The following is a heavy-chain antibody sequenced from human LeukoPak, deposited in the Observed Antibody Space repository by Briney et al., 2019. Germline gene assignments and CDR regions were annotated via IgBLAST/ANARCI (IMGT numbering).Heavy chain of an antibody. CDR1: GFTFSSYW. CDR2: IKQDGSEK. V-gene: IGHV3-7*01. D-gene: IGHD2-15*01. Sequence: PGGSLRLSCAASGFTFSSYWMSWVRQAPGKGLEWVTNIKQDGSEKYYVDSVKGRFTISRDNAKNSLYLQMNSLRPEDTAVYYCALLGGGWYSDYWGQGTLVTVSS. J-gene: IGHJ4*02. CDR3: ALLGGGWYSDY.